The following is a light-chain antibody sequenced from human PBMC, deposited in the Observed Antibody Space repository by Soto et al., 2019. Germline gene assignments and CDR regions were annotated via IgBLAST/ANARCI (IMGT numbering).Light chain of an antibody. Sequence: QSVLTQPASVSGSPGQSVTISCTGTSTNVGTYQAISWYQQHPGKAPKLILYEVSQRPSGVSDRFSGSKSGNTASLTISGLQAEDEADYHCCSYTSSSTLFGGGTKLTVL. CDR3: CSYTSSSTL. CDR2: EVS. J-gene: IGLJ2*01. CDR1: STNVGTYQA. V-gene: IGLV2-14*02.